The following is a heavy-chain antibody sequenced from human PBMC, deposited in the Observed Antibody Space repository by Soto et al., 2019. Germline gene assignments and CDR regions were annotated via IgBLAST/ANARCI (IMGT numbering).Heavy chain of an antibody. V-gene: IGHV4-4*07. D-gene: IGHD3-22*01. Sequence: PSETLSLTCTVSGGSISSYYWSWIRQPAGKGLEWIGRIYTSGSTNYNPSLKSRVTMSGDTSKNQFSLKLSSVTAADTAVYYCARENYDSSGYYSNWYFDLWGRGTLVTVSS. CDR1: GGSISSYY. CDR2: IYTSGST. CDR3: ARENYDSSGYYSNWYFDL. J-gene: IGHJ2*01.